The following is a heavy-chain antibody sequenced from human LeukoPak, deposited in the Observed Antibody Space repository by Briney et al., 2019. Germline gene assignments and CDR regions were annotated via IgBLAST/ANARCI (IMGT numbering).Heavy chain of an antibody. CDR2: ISAYNGNT. D-gene: IGHD3-9*01. J-gene: IGHJ4*02. Sequence: GASVKVSCKASGYTFTSYGISWVRQGPGQGLEWMGWISAYNGNTNYAQKLQGRVTMTTDTSTSTAYMELRSLRSDDTAVYYCARGTADILTGYYMPLDYWGQGTLVTVSS. V-gene: IGHV1-18*01. CDR3: ARGTADILTGYYMPLDY. CDR1: GYTFTSYG.